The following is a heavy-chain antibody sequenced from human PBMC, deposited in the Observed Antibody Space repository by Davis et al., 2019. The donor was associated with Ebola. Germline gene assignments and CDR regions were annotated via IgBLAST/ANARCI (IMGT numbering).Heavy chain of an antibody. V-gene: IGHV3-15*01. J-gene: IGHJ4*02. D-gene: IGHD5-12*01. CDR2: IKSKTDVGTT. CDR3: TRLARSGYDWNDY. CDR1: GFTFSNAW. Sequence: PGGSLRLSCAASGFTFSNAWMSWVRQAPGKGLEWVGRIKSKTDVGTTDYAAPVKGRFTISRDDSKNTAYLQMNSLKTEDTAVYYCTRLARSGYDWNDYWGQGTLVTVSS.